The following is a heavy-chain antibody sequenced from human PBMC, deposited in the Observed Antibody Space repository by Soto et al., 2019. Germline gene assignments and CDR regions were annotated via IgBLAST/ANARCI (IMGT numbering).Heavy chain of an antibody. CDR3: ARERGQDVVVVVAATPRGMDV. CDR2: ILYEGSNK. V-gene: IGHV3-30-3*01. D-gene: IGHD2-15*01. Sequence: GGSLRPSCPASGFTFSSYAMHWVRQAPGKGLGWVAFILYEGSNKYYADSVKGRFTISRDNSKNTLYLQMNSLRDEDSAVYYCARERGQDVVVVVAATPRGMDVWGQGATVTVSS. J-gene: IGHJ6*02. CDR1: GFTFSSYA.